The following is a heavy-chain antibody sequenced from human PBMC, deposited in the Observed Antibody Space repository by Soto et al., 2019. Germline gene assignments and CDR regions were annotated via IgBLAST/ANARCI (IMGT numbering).Heavy chain of an antibody. CDR2: IKSKTDGGTT. Sequence: PGGSLRLSCAASGFTFSNAWMSWVRQAPGKGLEWVGRIKSKTDGGTTDFPAPVKGRFTISRDDSKNTLSLQMNSLKTEDTAVYFCTTGGGNIAAYWYFDLWGRGTLVTVS. CDR3: TTGGGNIAAYWYFDL. V-gene: IGHV3-15*01. J-gene: IGHJ2*01. D-gene: IGHD2-15*01. CDR1: GFTFSNAW.